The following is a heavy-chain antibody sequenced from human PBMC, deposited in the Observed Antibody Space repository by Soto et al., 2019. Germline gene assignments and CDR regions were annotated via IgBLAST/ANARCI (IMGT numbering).Heavy chain of an antibody. J-gene: IGHJ5*02. CDR3: ARRSSIAARGHNWFDP. D-gene: IGHD6-6*01. V-gene: IGHV4-59*01. CDR2: IYYSGST. Sequence: XGTLSLTCTVSGGSISSYYWSWIRQPPGKGLEWIGYIYYSGSTNYNPSLKSRVTISVDTSKNQFSLKLSSVTAADTAMYYCARRSSIAARGHNWFDPWGQGTLVTVSS. CDR1: GGSISSYY.